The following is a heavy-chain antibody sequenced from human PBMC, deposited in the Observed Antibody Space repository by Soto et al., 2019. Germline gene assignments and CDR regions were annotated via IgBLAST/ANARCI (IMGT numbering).Heavy chain of an antibody. CDR2: IIPIFGTA. D-gene: IGHD5-18*01. V-gene: IGHV1-69*06. J-gene: IGHJ3*02. CDR1: GGTFSSYA. Sequence: SVKVSCKASGGTFSSYAISWVRQAPGQGLEWMGGIIPIFGTANYAQKFQGRVTITAEKSTSTAYMELSSLRSEDTAVYYCARNLRDTAMVTDAFDIWGQGKMVAVS. CDR3: ARNLRDTAMVTDAFDI.